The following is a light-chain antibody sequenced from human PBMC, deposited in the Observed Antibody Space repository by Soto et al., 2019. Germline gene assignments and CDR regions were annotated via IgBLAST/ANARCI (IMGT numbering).Light chain of an antibody. J-gene: IGKJ5*01. Sequence: EIKMTQSPATLSVSPGERVTLSCRASQSISSNLAWYQQKPGQAPRLLIYGASTRATGIPARFSGSGSGTGFTLTISSLQSEDFAIYYCHQYNNWPPYTFGQGTRLEIK. CDR2: GAS. CDR1: QSISSN. V-gene: IGKV3-15*01. CDR3: HQYNNWPPYT.